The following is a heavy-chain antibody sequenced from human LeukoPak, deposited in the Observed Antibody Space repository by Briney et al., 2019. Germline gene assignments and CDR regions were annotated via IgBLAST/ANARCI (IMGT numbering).Heavy chain of an antibody. CDR2: VSYDGSNK. D-gene: IGHD3-16*02. Sequence: PGRSLRLSCAASGFTFNIYGMPWVRQAPGKGLEWVAVVSYDGSNKFYSDSVKGRFTISRDNSNNTLYLQMNSLTAEDTAVYYCAKVGPHYDHVWGSYRVDYWGQGTLVTVSS. V-gene: IGHV3-30*18. CDR3: AKVGPHYDHVWGSYRVDY. CDR1: GFTFNIYG. J-gene: IGHJ4*02.